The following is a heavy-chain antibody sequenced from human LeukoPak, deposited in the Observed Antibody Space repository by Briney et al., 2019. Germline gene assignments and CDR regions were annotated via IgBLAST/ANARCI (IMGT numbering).Heavy chain of an antibody. V-gene: IGHV4-39*06. Sequence: PSETLSLTCTVSGGSISSSSYYWGWIRQPPGKGLEWIGSIYYSGSTYYNPSLKSRVTISVDTSKNQFPLKLSSVTAADTAVYYCARYNFDWLWNGYYFDYWGQGTLVTVSS. D-gene: IGHD3-9*01. CDR2: IYYSGST. CDR1: GGSISSSSYY. J-gene: IGHJ4*02. CDR3: ARYNFDWLWNGYYFDY.